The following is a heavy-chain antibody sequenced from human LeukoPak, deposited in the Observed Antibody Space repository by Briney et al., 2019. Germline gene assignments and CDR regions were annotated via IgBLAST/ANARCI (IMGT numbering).Heavy chain of an antibody. CDR3: ARAGTRAFHI. CDR1: GYTFTTYD. V-gene: IGHV1-8*03. CDR2: MTPNSGNT. D-gene: IGHD1-26*01. Sequence: GASVKVSCKASGYTFTTYDINWVRQATGQGLEWMGWMTPNSGNTVYAQKFQWRGNLTRNPSVMTAYMELSSLRSEDTAVYYCARAGTRAFHIWGQGTMVTVSS. J-gene: IGHJ3*02.